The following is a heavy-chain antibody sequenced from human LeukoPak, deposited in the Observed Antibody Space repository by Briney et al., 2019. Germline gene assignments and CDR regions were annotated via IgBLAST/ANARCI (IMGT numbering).Heavy chain of an antibody. J-gene: IGHJ5*02. Sequence: ASVKVSCKASGYTFTGYYMHWVRQAPGQGLEWRGWINPNSGGTNYAQKFQGRVTMTRDTSISTAYMELSRLRSDDTAVYYCARDFRIAAAESPGGSWGQGTLVTVSS. CDR3: ARDFRIAAAESPGGS. CDR1: GYTFTGYY. D-gene: IGHD6-13*01. V-gene: IGHV1-2*02. CDR2: INPNSGGT.